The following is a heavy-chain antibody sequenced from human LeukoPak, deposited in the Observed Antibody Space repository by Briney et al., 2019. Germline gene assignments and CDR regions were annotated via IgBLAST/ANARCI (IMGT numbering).Heavy chain of an antibody. V-gene: IGHV3-21*01. CDR3: ARGEYYYDSSGYPNWFDP. J-gene: IGHJ5*02. D-gene: IGHD3-22*01. CDR1: GFTFSSYS. CDR2: ISSSSSYI. Sequence: GGSLRLSCAASGFTFSSYSMNWVRQAPGKGLEWVSSISSSSSYIYYADSVKGRFTISRDNAKNSLYLQMNSLRAEDTAVYYCARGEYYYDSSGYPNWFDPWGQGTLVTVSS.